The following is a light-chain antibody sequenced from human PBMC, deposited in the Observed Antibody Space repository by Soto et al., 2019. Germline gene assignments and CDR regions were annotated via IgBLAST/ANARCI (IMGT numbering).Light chain of an antibody. J-gene: IGLJ1*01. CDR3: SSYTSSSTLPYV. Sequence: QSALTQPASVSGSPGQSITSSCTGTRSDVVGYNYVSWYQQHPGKAPKLIIHDVSNRPSGVSNRFSGSKSGNTAALTISGLQAEDEADYYCSSYTSSSTLPYVFGTGTKLTVL. CDR2: DVS. CDR1: RSDVVGYNY. V-gene: IGLV2-14*03.